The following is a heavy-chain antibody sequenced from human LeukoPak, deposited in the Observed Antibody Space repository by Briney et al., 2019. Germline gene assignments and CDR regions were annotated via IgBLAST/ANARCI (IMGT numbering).Heavy chain of an antibody. CDR2: IYYNGST. CDR1: GGSISYYY. J-gene: IGHJ4*02. Sequence: SETLSLTCSVSGGSISYYYWSWVRQSPGKGLEWIGYIYYNGSTNYNPSLKSRVTISVDMSKNQFSLKVTSVTAADTAIYYCARKGGHFDYWGQGTLVTVSS. CDR3: ARKGGHFDY. V-gene: IGHV4-59*01. D-gene: IGHD2-15*01.